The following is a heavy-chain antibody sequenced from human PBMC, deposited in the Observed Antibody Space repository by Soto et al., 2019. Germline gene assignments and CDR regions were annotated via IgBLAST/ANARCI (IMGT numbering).Heavy chain of an antibody. V-gene: IGHV4-34*01. Sequence: PSETLSLTCAVYGGSFSGYYWSWFRHPPGKGLEWIGEINHSGSTNYNPSLKSRVTISVDTSKNQFSLKLSSVTAADTAVYYCARGSVGYCSSTSCLYYFDYWGQGTLVTVSS. D-gene: IGHD2-2*01. CDR1: GGSFSGYY. CDR2: INHSGST. CDR3: ARGSVGYCSSTSCLYYFDY. J-gene: IGHJ4*02.